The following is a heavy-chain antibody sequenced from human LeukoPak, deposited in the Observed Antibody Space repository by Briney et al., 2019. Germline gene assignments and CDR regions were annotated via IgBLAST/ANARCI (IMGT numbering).Heavy chain of an antibody. CDR3: ASGLIAAAGTAGY. J-gene: IGHJ4*02. D-gene: IGHD6-13*01. CDR2: INWNGGST. Sequence: PGGSLRLSCAASGFTFEDYGMSWVRQAPGKGLEWVSGINWNGGSTGYADSVKGRFTISRDNAKNSLYLQMNSLRAEDTALYYCASGLIAAAGTAGYWGQGTLVTVSS. CDR1: GFTFEDYG. V-gene: IGHV3-20*04.